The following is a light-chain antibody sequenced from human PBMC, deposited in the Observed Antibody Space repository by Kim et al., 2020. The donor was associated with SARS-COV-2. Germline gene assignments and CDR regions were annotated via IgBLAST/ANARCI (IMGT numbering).Light chain of an antibody. CDR1: QVVSNQY. CDR2: GAS. J-gene: IGKJ2*01. Sequence: SPGERATLSCRASQVVSNQYLAWYQRTPGQAPRLLIYGASKRATGIPDKFSGSGSGTDFTLTISRLEPEDFAVYYCQQYGASPMYSFGQGTKLEI. V-gene: IGKV3-20*01. CDR3: QQYGASPMYS.